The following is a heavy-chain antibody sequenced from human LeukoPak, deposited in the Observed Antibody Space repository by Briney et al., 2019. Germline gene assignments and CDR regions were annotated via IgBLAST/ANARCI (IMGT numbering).Heavy chain of an antibody. D-gene: IGHD3-3*01. CDR3: ARGRKNYDFPN. Sequence: GASVKISCKASGGTFSSYAISWVRQAPGQGLEWMGGIIPIFGTANYAQKFQGRVTITADESTSTAYMELSSLRSEDTAVYYCARGRKNYDFPNWGQGTLVTVSP. J-gene: IGHJ4*02. CDR1: GGTFSSYA. CDR2: IIPIFGTA. V-gene: IGHV1-69*13.